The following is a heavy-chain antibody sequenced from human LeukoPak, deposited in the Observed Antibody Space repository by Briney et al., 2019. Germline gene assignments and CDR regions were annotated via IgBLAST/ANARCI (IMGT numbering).Heavy chain of an antibody. J-gene: IGHJ6*02. D-gene: IGHD1-26*01. V-gene: IGHV4-59*08. Sequence: SETLSLTCTVSGGSISSYHWSWIRQPPGKGLEWIGYIYYSGSTNYNPSLKSRVTISVDTSKNQFSLKLSSVTAADTAVYYCARATQDYYGMDVWGQGTTVTVSS. CDR2: IYYSGST. CDR3: ARATQDYYGMDV. CDR1: GGSISSYH.